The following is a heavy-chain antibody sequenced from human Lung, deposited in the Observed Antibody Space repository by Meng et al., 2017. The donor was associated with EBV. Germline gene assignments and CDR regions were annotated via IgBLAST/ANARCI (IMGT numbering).Heavy chain of an antibody. V-gene: IGHV6-1*01. CDR1: GDSVSSNSAD. CDR3: ARDWGDVRGGFDF. D-gene: IGHD3-10*02. Sequence: QGPLQQSGPGLVQPSQTLSLTRAISGDSVSSNSADWNWIRQSPSRGLEWLGRTYYRSKYYNDYALSVKSRITINPDTSKNQFSLQLNSVTPEDTAIYYCARDWGDVRGGFDFWGQGTLVTVSS. CDR2: TYYRSKYYN. J-gene: IGHJ4*02.